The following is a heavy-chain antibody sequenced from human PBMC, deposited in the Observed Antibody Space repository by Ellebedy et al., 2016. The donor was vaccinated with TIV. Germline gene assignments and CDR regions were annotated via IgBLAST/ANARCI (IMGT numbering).Heavy chain of an antibody. CDR1: GGTFSSYA. Sequence: SVKVSXXASGGTFSSYAISWVRQAPGQGLEWMGGIIPIFGTANYAQKFQGRVTITADESTSTAYMELSSLRSEDTAVYYCARGRGRGYDFFWFDPWGQGTLVTVSS. D-gene: IGHD3-3*01. CDR2: IIPIFGTA. J-gene: IGHJ5*02. V-gene: IGHV1-69*13. CDR3: ARGRGRGYDFFWFDP.